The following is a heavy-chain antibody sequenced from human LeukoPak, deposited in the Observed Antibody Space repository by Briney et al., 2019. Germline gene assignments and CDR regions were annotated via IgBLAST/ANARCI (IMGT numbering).Heavy chain of an antibody. V-gene: IGHV5-10-1*01. CDR2: IDPSGSSS. CDR3: ARSSRTNRRGWYGFYYFDY. J-gene: IGHJ4*02. CDR1: GYTFTTYR. D-gene: IGHD6-19*01. Sequence: GESLKISCTTSGYTFTTYRITWVRQVPGKGLEWMGRIDPSGSSSTYSPSFQGHVTISVDQSIRTAYLQWSSLEASDTAIYYCARSSRTNRRGWYGFYYFDYWGQGTRVTVSS.